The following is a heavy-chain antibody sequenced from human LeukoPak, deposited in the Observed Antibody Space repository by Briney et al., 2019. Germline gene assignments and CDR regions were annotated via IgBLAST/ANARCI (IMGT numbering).Heavy chain of an antibody. CDR1: GFTSDDYA. CDR2: ISWDGGST. Sequence: GGSLRLSCAAPGFTSDDYAMHWVRQAPGKGLEWVSLISWDGGSTYYADSVKGRFTTSRDNSKNSLFLQMSNLRPEDTALYYCAYGEYDMGLLGPFDYWGQGTLVTVSS. J-gene: IGHJ4*02. V-gene: IGHV3-43D*03. CDR3: AYGEYDMGLLGPFDY. D-gene: IGHD3-9*01.